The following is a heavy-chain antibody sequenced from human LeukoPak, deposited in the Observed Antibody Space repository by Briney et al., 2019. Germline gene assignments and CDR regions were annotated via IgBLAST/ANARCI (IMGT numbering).Heavy chain of an antibody. D-gene: IGHD3-10*01. CDR2: IYYSGST. V-gene: IGHV4-59*01. Sequence: SETLSLTCTVSGGSINTYYGSWIRQPPGKGLEWIGYIYYSGSTEYNPSLERRISISVDTSKNQFSLRLSSVTAADRAVYYCARGPGSRYLDYWGQGILVTVSS. CDR1: GGSINTYY. CDR3: ARGPGSRYLDY. J-gene: IGHJ4*02.